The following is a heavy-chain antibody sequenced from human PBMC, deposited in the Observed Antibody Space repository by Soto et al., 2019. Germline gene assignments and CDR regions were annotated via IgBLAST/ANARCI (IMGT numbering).Heavy chain of an antibody. J-gene: IGHJ5*02. CDR2: INPNSGGT. CDR1: RSIFTGYF. Sequence: ASVEICFTGSRSIFTGYFMHWVRQAPGQGLEWMGWINPNSGGTNYAQKFRGRVTMTRDTSIRTVYMELSSLRSDDTAVYYCATDTFDPWGQGTPVTVSS. CDR3: ATDTFDP. V-gene: IGHV1-2*02.